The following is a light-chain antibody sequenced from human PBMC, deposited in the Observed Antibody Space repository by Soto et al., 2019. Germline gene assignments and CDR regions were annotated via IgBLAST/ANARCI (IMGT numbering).Light chain of an antibody. V-gene: IGLV1-51*01. Sequence: QSVLPQPPSVSAAPGQKVTISCSGSSSNSGNNYVSWYQQLPGTAPKLLIYGNNKRPSGIPDRFSGSKSGTSATLGITGLQTGDEADYYCGTWDSSLSADVVFGGGTKVTVL. J-gene: IGLJ2*01. CDR1: SSNSGNNY. CDR2: GNN. CDR3: GTWDSSLSADVV.